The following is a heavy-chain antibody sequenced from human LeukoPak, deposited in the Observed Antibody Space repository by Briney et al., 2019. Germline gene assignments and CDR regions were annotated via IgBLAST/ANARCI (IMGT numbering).Heavy chain of an antibody. CDR2: ISSSGSTI. CDR1: GFTFSDYY. CDR3: AGDREGGWELPDY. V-gene: IGHV3-11*01. J-gene: IGHJ4*02. Sequence: SGGSLRLSCAASGFTFSDYYMSWIRQAPGKGLEWVSYISSSGSTIYYADSVKGRFTISRDNAKNSLYLQMNSLRAEDTAVYYCAGDREGGWELPDYWGQGTLVTVSS. D-gene: IGHD1-26*01.